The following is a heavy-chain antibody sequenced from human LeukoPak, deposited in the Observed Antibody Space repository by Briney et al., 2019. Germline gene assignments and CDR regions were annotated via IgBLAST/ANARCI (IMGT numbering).Heavy chain of an antibody. V-gene: IGHV4-38-2*02. J-gene: IGHJ4*02. D-gene: IGHD4-23*01. CDR3: ARVRIGGPFDY. CDR1: GYSISSGYY. CDR2: MYHTGST. Sequence: PSETLSLTCTVSGYSISSGYYWGWIRQPPGKGLEWIGSMYHTGSTYYNPSLKSRVTISVDTSKNQFSLKLSSVTAADTAVYYCARVRIGGPFDYWGQGTLVTVSS.